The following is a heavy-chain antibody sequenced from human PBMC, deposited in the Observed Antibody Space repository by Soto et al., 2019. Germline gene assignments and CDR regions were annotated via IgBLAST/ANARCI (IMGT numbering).Heavy chain of an antibody. J-gene: IGHJ4*02. Sequence: XGSLILSCVASGFTFSSYAMSWVRQAPGKGLEWVSAITGDGGDTFHADSVRGRLTISRDNSRNTLYLQMDSLRAEDTALYYCAKGSATSRPYYFDYWGQGTLVTVSS. CDR2: ITGDGGDT. V-gene: IGHV3-23*01. CDR1: GFTFSSYA. CDR3: AKGSATSRPYYFDY.